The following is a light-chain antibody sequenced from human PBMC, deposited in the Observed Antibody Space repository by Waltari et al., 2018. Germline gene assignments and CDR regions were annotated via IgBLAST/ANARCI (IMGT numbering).Light chain of an antibody. CDR3: YSRDSSANHRM. CDR1: SLRTYH. Sequence: SSELTQDPAVSVALGQTVRITCQGDSLRTYHAPWFQQKPGQAPVLVVYGKNNRPSGIPDRFSGSNSGNTASLTITGAQAEDEADYYCYSRDSSANHRMFGGGTKLTVL. J-gene: IGLJ3*02. CDR2: GKN. V-gene: IGLV3-19*01.